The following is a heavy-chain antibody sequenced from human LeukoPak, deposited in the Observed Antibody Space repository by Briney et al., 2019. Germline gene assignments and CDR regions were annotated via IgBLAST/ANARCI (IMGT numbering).Heavy chain of an antibody. D-gene: IGHD3-10*01. CDR2: IYHSGST. CDR3: ARASITMVRGFDY. Sequence: SETLSLTCAVSGGSISSSNWWSWVRQPPGKGLEWIGEIYHSGSTNYNPSLKGRVTISVDKSKNQFSLKLSSVTAADTAVYYCARASITMVRGFDYWGQGTLVTVSS. V-gene: IGHV4-4*02. CDR1: GGSISSSNW. J-gene: IGHJ4*02.